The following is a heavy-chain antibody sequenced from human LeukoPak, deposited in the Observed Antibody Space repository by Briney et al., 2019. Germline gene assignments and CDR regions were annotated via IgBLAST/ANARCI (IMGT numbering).Heavy chain of an antibody. D-gene: IGHD3-3*01. V-gene: IGHV3-9*01. CDR3: TTTIFGVVMSNYHFDY. Sequence: GGSLRLSCAASGFTFDDYAMHWVRQAPGKGLEWVSGISWNSGSIGYADSVKGRFTISRDNAKNSLYLQMNSLRAEDTAVYYCTTTIFGVVMSNYHFDYWGQGTLVTVSS. CDR2: ISWNSGSI. J-gene: IGHJ4*02. CDR1: GFTFDDYA.